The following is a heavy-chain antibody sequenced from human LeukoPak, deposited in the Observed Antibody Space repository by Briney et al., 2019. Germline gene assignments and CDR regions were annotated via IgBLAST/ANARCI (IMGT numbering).Heavy chain of an antibody. V-gene: IGHV3-7*04. Sequence: GGSLRLFCAASGFTFGTYWMLWVRQAPGKGLEWVANIKGDGSEKHYVDSVKGRFTISRDNAKNSLYLQMNSLRAEDTALYYCARGMTWSAYWGQGTLVTVAS. CDR3: ARGMTWSAY. CDR1: GFTFGTYW. CDR2: IKGDGSEK. D-gene: IGHD2-21*02. J-gene: IGHJ4*02.